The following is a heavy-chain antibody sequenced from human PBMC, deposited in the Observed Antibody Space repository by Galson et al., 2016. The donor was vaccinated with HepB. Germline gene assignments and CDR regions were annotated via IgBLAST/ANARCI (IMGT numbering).Heavy chain of an antibody. CDR3: ARGIAVAGGYYFDN. Sequence: SETLSLTCTVSGGSVSSGGYYWSWIRQPPGKRLEWIGYIFYSGSANYSPSLKSRVTISVDASQNQFSLKLSSVTAADTALYSCARGIAVAGGYYFDNWGQGTLVTVSS. CDR2: IFYSGSA. J-gene: IGHJ4*02. D-gene: IGHD6-19*01. V-gene: IGHV4-61*08. CDR1: GGSVSSGGYY.